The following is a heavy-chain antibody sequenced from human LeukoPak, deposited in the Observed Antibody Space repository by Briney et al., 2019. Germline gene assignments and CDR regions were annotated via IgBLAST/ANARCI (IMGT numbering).Heavy chain of an antibody. Sequence: GGSLRLSCAASGFTVSSNYMSWVRQAPGKGLEWVSVIYSGGSTYYADSVKGRFTISRDNSKNTLYLQMNSLRAEDTAVYYCARPYDSSGYYYYWGKGTLVTVSS. CDR1: GFTVSSNY. D-gene: IGHD3-22*01. V-gene: IGHV3-53*01. CDR2: IYSGGST. J-gene: IGHJ4*02. CDR3: ARPYDSSGYYYY.